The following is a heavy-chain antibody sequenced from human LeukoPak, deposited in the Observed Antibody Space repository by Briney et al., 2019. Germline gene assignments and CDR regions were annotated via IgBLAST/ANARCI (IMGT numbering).Heavy chain of an antibody. CDR3: ARGPGMATIKD. J-gene: IGHJ4*02. CDR2: IYYSGST. CDR1: GGSISSYY. D-gene: IGHD5-24*01. Sequence: KASETLSLICTVSGGSISSYYWSWIRQPPGKGLECIGNIYYSGSTNYNPSLKSRVTISIDTSKNQFSLKLSSVTAADTAVYYCARGPGMATIKDWGQGTLVTVSS. V-gene: IGHV4-59*01.